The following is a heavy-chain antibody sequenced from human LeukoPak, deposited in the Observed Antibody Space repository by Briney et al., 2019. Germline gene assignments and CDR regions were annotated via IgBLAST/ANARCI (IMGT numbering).Heavy chain of an antibody. CDR3: ARTYYDILTGYRIAPIQFDY. CDR1: GYSISSGYY. Sequence: PSETLSLTCTVSGYSISSGYYWGWIRQPPGKGLEWIGYIYYSGSTNYNPSLKSRVTISVDTSKNQFSLKLSSVTAADTAVYYCARTYYDILTGYRIAPIQFDYWGQGTLVTVSS. D-gene: IGHD3-9*01. CDR2: IYYSGST. V-gene: IGHV4-61*05. J-gene: IGHJ4*02.